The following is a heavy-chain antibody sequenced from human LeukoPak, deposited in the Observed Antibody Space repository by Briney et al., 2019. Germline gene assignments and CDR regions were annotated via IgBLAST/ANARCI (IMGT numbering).Heavy chain of an antibody. CDR1: GFTFSSYS. Sequence: GGSLRLSCAASGFTFSSYSMNWVRQAPGKGLEWVSSISSSSSYIYYADSVKGRFTISRDDAKNSLYLQMNSLRAEDTAVYYCARGDSDEYYYDSSLDYWGQGTLVTVSS. D-gene: IGHD3-22*01. CDR2: ISSSSSYI. V-gene: IGHV3-21*01. J-gene: IGHJ4*02. CDR3: ARGDSDEYYYDSSLDY.